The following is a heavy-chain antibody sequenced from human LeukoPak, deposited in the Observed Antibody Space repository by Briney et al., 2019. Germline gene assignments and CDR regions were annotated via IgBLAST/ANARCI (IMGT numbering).Heavy chain of an antibody. Sequence: SETLSLTCAVYGGSFSDYFWSWIRQPPGKGLEWIGEISHSGSTTYNPSLKSRVTISVDTSKNQFSLKLSSVTAADTAVYYCASYYYDSSGYYSIDYWGQGTLVTVSS. CDR1: GGSFSDYF. J-gene: IGHJ4*02. CDR2: ISHSGST. V-gene: IGHV4-34*01. CDR3: ASYYYDSSGYYSIDY. D-gene: IGHD3-22*01.